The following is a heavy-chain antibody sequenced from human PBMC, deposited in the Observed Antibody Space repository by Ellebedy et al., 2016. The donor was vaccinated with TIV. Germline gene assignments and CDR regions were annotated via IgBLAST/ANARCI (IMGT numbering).Heavy chain of an antibody. D-gene: IGHD4-23*01. CDR2: IIPILGKA. Sequence: AASVKVSCKASGGTFSSYGISCVRQAPGQVLEWMGGIIPILGKANYAQKFQGRVTITADESTYTAYMELSSLRSEDTAVYYCARVGNYYGGNPSYYFDYWGQGTLVTVSS. CDR1: GGTFSSYG. J-gene: IGHJ4*02. V-gene: IGHV1-69*10. CDR3: ARVGNYYGGNPSYYFDY.